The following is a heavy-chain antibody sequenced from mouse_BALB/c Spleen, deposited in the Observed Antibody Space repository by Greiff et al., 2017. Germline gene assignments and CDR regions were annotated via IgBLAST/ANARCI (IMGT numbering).Heavy chain of an antibody. CDR3: TNLDAY. J-gene: IGHJ3*01. CDR2: IDPETGGT. V-gene: IGHV1-15*01. CDR1: GYTFTDYE. Sequence: QVQLKESGAELVRPGASVTLSCKASGYTFTDYEMHWVKQTPVHGLEWIGAIDPETGGTAYNQKFKGKATLTADKSSSTAYMELRSLTSEDSAVYYCTNLDAYWGQGTLVTVSA.